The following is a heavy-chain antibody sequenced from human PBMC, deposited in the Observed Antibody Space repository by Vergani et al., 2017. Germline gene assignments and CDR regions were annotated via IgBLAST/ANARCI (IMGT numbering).Heavy chain of an antibody. D-gene: IGHD2/OR15-2a*01. CDR1: GFSFNSYW. CDR3: AKDLGGCNSISCSYYMDV. J-gene: IGHJ6*03. CDR2: IKSDGSIT. V-gene: IGHV3-74*03. Sequence: EVQLVESGGGLVKRGGSLRLSCSASGFSFNSYWMHWVRQVPGKGLLWVSRIKSDGSITAYADSVKGRFTISRDNSQNTVNLQMNSLRVDDTAVYYCAKDLGGCNSISCSYYMDVWGKGTTVTV.